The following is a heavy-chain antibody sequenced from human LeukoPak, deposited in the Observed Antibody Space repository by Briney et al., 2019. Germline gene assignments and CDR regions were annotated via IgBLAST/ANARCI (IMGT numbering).Heavy chain of an antibody. D-gene: IGHD3-10*01. CDR3: ARAGGHYYYYMDV. J-gene: IGHJ6*03. CDR1: GGSISSGSYY. CDR2: IYTSGST. V-gene: IGHV4-61*02. Sequence: KTSETLSLTCTVSGGSISSGSYYWSWIRQPAGKGLEWIGRIYTSGSTNYNPSLKSRVTISVDTSKNQFSLKLSSVTAADTAVYYCARAGGHYYYYMDVWGKGTTVTISS.